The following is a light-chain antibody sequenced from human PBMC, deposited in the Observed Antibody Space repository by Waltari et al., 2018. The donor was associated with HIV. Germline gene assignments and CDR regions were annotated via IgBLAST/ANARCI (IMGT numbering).Light chain of an antibody. V-gene: IGLV2-8*01. CDR2: EVT. J-gene: IGLJ2*01. Sequence: QSALTQPPSASGSPGQSVTISCTGTSSDVGGYNFVSWYQQHPGKAPKLMIFEVTKLPSGVLARFSGSKTGNTASLTVSGLQADDEGDYYCSSYAGGNNLVFGGGTKLTVL. CDR3: SSYAGGNNLV. CDR1: SSDVGGYNF.